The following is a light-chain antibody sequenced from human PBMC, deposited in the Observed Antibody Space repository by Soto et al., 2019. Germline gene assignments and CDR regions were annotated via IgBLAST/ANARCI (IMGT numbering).Light chain of an antibody. CDR1: SGHSTYA. Sequence: QAVVTQSPSASASLGASVNLTCTLNSGHSTYAIAWHQQQPDKGPRYLMNVNSDGSHTKGDGIPDRFSGSSSGAERHLTMSSLQSDDAADYYCQTWDTGSVLFGEGTKLTVL. CDR3: QTWDTGSVL. V-gene: IGLV4-69*01. J-gene: IGLJ2*01. CDR2: VNSDGSH.